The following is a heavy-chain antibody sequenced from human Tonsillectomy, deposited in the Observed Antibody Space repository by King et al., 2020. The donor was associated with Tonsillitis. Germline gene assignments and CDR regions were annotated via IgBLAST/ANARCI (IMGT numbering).Heavy chain of an antibody. V-gene: IGHV3-48*03. J-gene: IGHJ4*02. Sequence: VQLVESGGGLVQPGGSLRLSCAASGFTFSSYEMKWVRQAPGKGLEWVSYISSSGNTIYYADSVKGRFTISRDNAKNSLCLQMNSLRAEDTAVYYWARGFDEMSSSWPYFDYWGQGTLVTVSS. D-gene: IGHD6-6*01. CDR3: ARGFDEMSSSWPYFDY. CDR1: GFTFSSYE. CDR2: ISSSGNTI.